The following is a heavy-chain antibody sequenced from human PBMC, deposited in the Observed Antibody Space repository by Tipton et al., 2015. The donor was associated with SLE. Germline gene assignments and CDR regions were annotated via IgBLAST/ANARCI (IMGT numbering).Heavy chain of an antibody. J-gene: IGHJ5*02. CDR1: GYSISSGYY. Sequence: GSLRLSCAVSGYSISSGYYWGWTRQPPGKGLEWIGSIYHSGSTYYNPSLKSRVTISVDTSKNQFSLKLSSVTAADTAVYYCARHLGYYYDTPTGGWFDPWGQGTLVTVSS. V-gene: IGHV4-38-2*01. CDR3: ARHLGYYYDTPTGGWFDP. D-gene: IGHD3-22*01. CDR2: IYHSGST.